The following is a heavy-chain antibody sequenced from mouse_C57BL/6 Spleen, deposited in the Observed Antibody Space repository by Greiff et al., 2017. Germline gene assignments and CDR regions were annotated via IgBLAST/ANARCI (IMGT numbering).Heavy chain of an antibody. Sequence: VQLQQSGAELVRPGASVKLSCTASGFNIKDDYMHWVKQRPEQGLEWIGWIDPENGDTEYASKFQGKATITADTSSNTAYLQRSSLTSEDTAVYYCTTPPAITTVVATDYFDYWGQGTTLTVSS. V-gene: IGHV14-4*01. CDR3: TTPPAITTVVATDYFDY. J-gene: IGHJ2*01. CDR1: GFNIKDDY. D-gene: IGHD1-1*01. CDR2: IDPENGDT.